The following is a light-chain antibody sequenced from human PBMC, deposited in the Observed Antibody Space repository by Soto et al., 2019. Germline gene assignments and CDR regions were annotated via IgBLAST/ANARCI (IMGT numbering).Light chain of an antibody. CDR3: SSYTGSSTYV. CDR1: SSDVGGYNY. CDR2: EVS. Sequence: QSALTQPASVSGSPGQSITISCTGTSSDVGGYNYVSWYQQHPGKAPKRMIYEVSNRPSGVSNRFSGSKSGNTASLTISGLQAEDEADYYCSSYTGSSTYVFGTGTKVTVL. V-gene: IGLV2-14*01. J-gene: IGLJ1*01.